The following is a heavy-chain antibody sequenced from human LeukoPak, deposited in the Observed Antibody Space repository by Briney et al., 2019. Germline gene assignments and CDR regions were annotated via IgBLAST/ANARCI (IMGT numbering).Heavy chain of an antibody. CDR2: IYYSGSS. CDR1: GGSISSGDYY. J-gene: IGHJ4*02. D-gene: IGHD3-3*01. CDR3: ARGVLRFLEWLKYYFDY. V-gene: IGHV4-30-4*08. Sequence: SETLSLTCTVSGGSISSGDYYWSRIRQPPGKGLEWIGYIYYSGSSYYNPSLKSRVTISVDTSKNQFSLKLSSVTAADTAVYYCARGVLRFLEWLKYYFDYWGQGTLVTVSS.